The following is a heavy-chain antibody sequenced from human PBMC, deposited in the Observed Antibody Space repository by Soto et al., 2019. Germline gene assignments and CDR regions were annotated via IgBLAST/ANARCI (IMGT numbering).Heavy chain of an antibody. CDR3: ARAGGTTVTGLWHFDS. V-gene: IGHV3-33*01. CDR1: GFTFSTYS. CDR2: IWYGGTKK. D-gene: IGHD4-17*01. J-gene: IGHJ4*02. Sequence: QVQLEESGGGVVQPGRSLRLSCEASGFTFSTYSMHWVRQPPGKGLEWLAAIWYGGTKKYYADSVKGRFSISRDNSKKTLYLEMNSLRAEDTAVYYCARAGGTTVTGLWHFDSWGLGTLFTVSS.